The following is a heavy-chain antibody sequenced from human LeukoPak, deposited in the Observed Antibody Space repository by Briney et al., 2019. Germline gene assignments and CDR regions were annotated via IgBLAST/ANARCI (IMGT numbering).Heavy chain of an antibody. CDR1: GFTFGSYG. D-gene: IGHD3-22*01. Sequence: GGSLRLSCAASGFTFGSYGMHWVRQAPGKGLEWVAFIRYDGSNKYYADYVKGRFTIDRDNSKNTLYLQMNSLRAEDTAVYYCAKDEAPGYDRSGYYDWGQRTLVTVCS. J-gene: IGHJ4*02. V-gene: IGHV3-30*02. CDR2: IRYDGSNK. CDR3: AKDEAPGYDRSGYYD.